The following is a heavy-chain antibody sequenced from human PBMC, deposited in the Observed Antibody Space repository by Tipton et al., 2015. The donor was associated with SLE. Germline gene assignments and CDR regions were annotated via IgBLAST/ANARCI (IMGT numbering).Heavy chain of an antibody. CDR2: IYYSGST. J-gene: IGHJ4*02. Sequence: LRLSCTVSGGSISSYYWSWIRQPPGKGLEWIGYIYYSGSTNYNPSLKSRVTISVDTSKNQFSLKLSYVTAADTAVYYCAGGTTVILFDSWGQTTVVTVSS. CDR1: GGSISSYY. V-gene: IGHV4-59*01. CDR3: AGGTTVILFDS. D-gene: IGHD4-17*01.